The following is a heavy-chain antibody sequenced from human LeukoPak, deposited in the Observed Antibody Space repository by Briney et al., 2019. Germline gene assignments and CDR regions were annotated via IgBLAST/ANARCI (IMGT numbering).Heavy chain of an antibody. CDR1: GFTFSSYA. V-gene: IGHV3-30-3*01. CDR2: ISYDGSNK. D-gene: IGHD3-10*01. CDR3: ARDAGFADYYFDY. J-gene: IGHJ4*02. Sequence: GRSLRLSCAASGFTFSSYAMHWVRQAPGKGLEWVAVISYDGSNKYYADSVKGRFTISRDNSKNTLYLQMNSLRAEDTAVYYCARDAGFADYYFDYWGQGTLVTVSS.